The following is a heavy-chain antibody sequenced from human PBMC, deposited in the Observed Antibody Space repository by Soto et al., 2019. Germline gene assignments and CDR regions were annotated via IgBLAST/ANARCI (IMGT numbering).Heavy chain of an antibody. CDR1: GYTFTSND. J-gene: IGHJ6*03. V-gene: IGHV1-8*01. CDR2: VNPNSGNT. D-gene: IGHD2-2*01. Sequence: QVQLVQSGAEVKKTGASVKVSCKASGYTFTSNDINWVREAPGQGLEWMGWVNPNSGNTGYAQKFQGRVTMTRDTSISTAYMELSSLRSEDTAVYYCARGNWCSSTTCYYMDVWGKGTTVTLSS. CDR3: ARGNWCSSTTCYYMDV.